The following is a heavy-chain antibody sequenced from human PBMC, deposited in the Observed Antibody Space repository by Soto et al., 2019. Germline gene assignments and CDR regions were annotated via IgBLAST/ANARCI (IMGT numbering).Heavy chain of an antibody. Sequence: GASVKVSFKVSGYTLTELSMHWVRQAPGKGLEWMGGFDPEDGETIYAQKFQGRVTMTEDTSTDTAYMELSSLRSEDTAVYDCAITMIVRDAFDIWGQGTMVTVSS. J-gene: IGHJ3*02. CDR3: AITMIVRDAFDI. V-gene: IGHV1-24*01. CDR1: GYTLTELS. D-gene: IGHD3-22*01. CDR2: FDPEDGET.